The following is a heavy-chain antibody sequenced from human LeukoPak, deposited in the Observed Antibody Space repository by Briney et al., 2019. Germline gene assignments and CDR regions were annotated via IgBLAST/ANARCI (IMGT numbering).Heavy chain of an antibody. CDR1: GFTFSSYA. D-gene: IGHD1-7*01. J-gene: IGHJ6*03. CDR3: AKDPGTTFYYYYYMDV. CDR2: ISGST. V-gene: IGHV3-23*01. Sequence: GGSLRLSCAASGFTFSSYAMSWVRQAPGKGLEWVSAISGSTYYADSVKGRFTISRDNSRNTLYLQMNSLRAEDTAVYYCAKDPGTTFYYYYYMDVWGKGTTVTVSS.